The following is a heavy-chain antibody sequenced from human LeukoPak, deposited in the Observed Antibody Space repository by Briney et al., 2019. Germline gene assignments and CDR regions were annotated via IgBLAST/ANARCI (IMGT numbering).Heavy chain of an antibody. CDR1: GGSISSYY. V-gene: IGHV4-59*08. Sequence: PSETLSLTCTVSGGSISSYYWSWIRQPPGKGLEWIGYIYYSGSTNYNPSLKSRVTISVDTSKNQFSLKLSSVTAADTAVYYCARHRILYAFDIWGQGTMVTVSS. D-gene: IGHD2-15*01. J-gene: IGHJ3*02. CDR3: ARHRILYAFDI. CDR2: IYYSGST.